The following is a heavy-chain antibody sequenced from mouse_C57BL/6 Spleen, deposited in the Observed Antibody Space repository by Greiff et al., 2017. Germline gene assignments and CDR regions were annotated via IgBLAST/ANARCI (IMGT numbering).Heavy chain of an antibody. J-gene: IGHJ2*01. Sequence: DVHLVESGGGLVKPGGSLKLSCAASGFTFRGYDMSWVRQTPDKGLEWVATISDGGSYTYYPDNVQGSLTISGDNAKNKLYLQMSHLNSEDTAIYYCARDGELYFDYWGQGTTLTVAS. CDR1: GFTFRGYD. CDR2: ISDGGSYT. CDR3: ARDGELYFDY. V-gene: IGHV5-4*01.